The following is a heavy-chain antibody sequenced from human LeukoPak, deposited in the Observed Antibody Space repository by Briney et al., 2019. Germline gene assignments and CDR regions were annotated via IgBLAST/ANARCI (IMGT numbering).Heavy chain of an antibody. J-gene: IGHJ4*02. CDR2: VHLKGIA. D-gene: IGHD2-15*01. CDR3: ARAIAPSRYCSGGSCYVSLHY. V-gene: IGHV4-59*01. Sequence: SETLSLTCIVSAGSISGYYWSWIWQAPGEGLEWIGYVHLKGIANYNASLKSRVTISVDASKNQFSLKVSFVSAADTAVYYCARAIAPSRYCSGGSCYVSLHYWGQGTLVTVSS. CDR1: AGSISGYY.